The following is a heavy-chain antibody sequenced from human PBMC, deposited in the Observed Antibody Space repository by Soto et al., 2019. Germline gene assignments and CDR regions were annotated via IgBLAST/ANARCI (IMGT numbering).Heavy chain of an antibody. CDR2: IISIFGTA. D-gene: IGHD6-19*01. CDR1: GGTFSSYA. Sequence: QVQLVQSGAEVKKPGSSVKVSCKASGGTFSSYAISWVRQDPGQGLEWMGGIISIFGTANYAQKLQGRVTITADESTSTAYMELSSLRSEATAVYYCATYIAVAATGHFDYWGQGTLVTVSS. V-gene: IGHV1-69*01. J-gene: IGHJ4*02. CDR3: ATYIAVAATGHFDY.